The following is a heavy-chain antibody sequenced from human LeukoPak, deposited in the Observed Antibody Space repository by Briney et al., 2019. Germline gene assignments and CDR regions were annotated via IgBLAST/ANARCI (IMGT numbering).Heavy chain of an antibody. CDR2: IYYSGST. CDR1: GGSISSYY. J-gene: IGHJ6*03. CDR3: ARDRFDDSSGYYYHSYYYMDV. Sequence: SETLSLTCTVSGGSISSYYWSWIRQPPGKGLEWIGYIYYSGSTNYNPSLKSRVTISVDTSKNQFSLKLSSVTAADTAVYYCARDRFDDSSGYYYHSYYYMDVWGKGTTVTVSS. D-gene: IGHD3-22*01. V-gene: IGHV4-59*01.